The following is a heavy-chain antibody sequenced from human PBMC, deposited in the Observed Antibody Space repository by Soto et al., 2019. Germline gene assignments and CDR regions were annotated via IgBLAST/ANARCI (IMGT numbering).Heavy chain of an antibody. CDR2: VYYSGTT. D-gene: IGHD6-13*01. CDR1: GGSISSYY. CDR3: ARAGSTWRYFFDY. V-gene: IGHV4-59*01. J-gene: IGHJ4*02. Sequence: SETLSLTCTFSGGSISSYYWTWIRQPPGKGLEWVGYVYYSGTTYYNPSLQSRVTISVDTSKNQFSLKVKSVTAADTAIYYCARAGSTWRYFFDYWGQGSLVTVSS.